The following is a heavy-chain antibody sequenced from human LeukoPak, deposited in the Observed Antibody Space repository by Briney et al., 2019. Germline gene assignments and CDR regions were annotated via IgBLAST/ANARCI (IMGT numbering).Heavy chain of an antibody. J-gene: IGHJ6*02. CDR1: EFTFSSFG. CDR3: ARDQHYDVLTAFGLDV. D-gene: IGHD3-9*01. V-gene: IGHV3-30*02. CDR2: IRYGGTNE. Sequence: GGSLRLSCAASEFTFSSFGMHWVRQAPGKGLEWVAFIRYGGTNEYYADSVKGRFTISRDNSKNTLSLLMNGLRVEDTAVYYCARDQHYDVLTAFGLDVWGQGTTVTVSS.